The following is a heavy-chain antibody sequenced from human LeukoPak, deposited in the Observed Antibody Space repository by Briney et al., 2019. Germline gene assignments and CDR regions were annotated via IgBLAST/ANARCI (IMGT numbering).Heavy chain of an antibody. CDR2: IYYSGST. CDR1: GGSISSSSYY. J-gene: IGHJ4*02. V-gene: IGHV4-39*01. D-gene: IGHD6-19*01. CDR3: ARLPSDSSGWYRFDY. Sequence: SGTLSLTCTVSGGSISSSSYYWGWIRQPPGKGLEWIGSIYYSGSTYYNPSLKSRVTISVDTSKTQFSLKLSSVTAADTAVYYCARLPSDSSGWYRFDYWGQGTLVIVS.